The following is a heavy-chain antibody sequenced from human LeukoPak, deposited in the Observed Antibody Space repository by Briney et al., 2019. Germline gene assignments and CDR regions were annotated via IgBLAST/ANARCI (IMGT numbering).Heavy chain of an antibody. CDR3: ARDQVAATSAHNFDY. CDR2: FNPHSGVT. J-gene: IGHJ4*02. CDR1: GYTFTGYY. Sequence: ASVKVSCKASGYTFTGYYLHWVRQAPGQGLEWMGWFNPHSGVTTFPQKFQGRVTMTMDTSISTTYMELNRLRSDDTAVYYCARDQVAATSAHNFDYWGQGTLVTVSS. D-gene: IGHD1-26*01. V-gene: IGHV1-2*02.